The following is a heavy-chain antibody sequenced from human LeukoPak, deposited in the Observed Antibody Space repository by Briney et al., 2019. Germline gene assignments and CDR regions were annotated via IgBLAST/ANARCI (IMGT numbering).Heavy chain of an antibody. CDR1: GFTFGDYA. CDR2: IRSKAYGGTT. D-gene: IGHD6-13*01. J-gene: IGHJ3*02. V-gene: IGHV3-49*04. Sequence: GGSLRLSCTASGFTFGDYAMSWVRQAPGKGLEWVGFIRSKAYGGTTEYAASVKGRFTISRDDSKSIAYLQMNSLKTEDTAVYYCTRVAAAGTSPAFDIWGQGIMVTVSS. CDR3: TRVAAAGTSPAFDI.